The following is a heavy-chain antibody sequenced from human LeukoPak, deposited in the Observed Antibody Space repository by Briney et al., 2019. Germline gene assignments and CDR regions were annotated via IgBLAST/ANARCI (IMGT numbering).Heavy chain of an antibody. D-gene: IGHD2-2*01. CDR2: VSESGEIT. CDR1: GIAFSTYA. CDR3: AKEKGFCTSIGCPAGYYFDY. J-gene: IGHJ4*02. Sequence: QSGGSLRLSCAASGIAFSTYAMSWVRQAPGKGLEWVSAVSESGEITHYADSVKGRFTISRDNSKNTVYLQMDSLGAEDTATYYCAKEKGFCTSIGCPAGYYFDYWGQGSRVTVSS. V-gene: IGHV3-23*01.